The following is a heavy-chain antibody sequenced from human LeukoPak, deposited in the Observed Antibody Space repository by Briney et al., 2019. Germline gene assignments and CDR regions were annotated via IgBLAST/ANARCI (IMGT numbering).Heavy chain of an antibody. V-gene: IGHV3-7*01. J-gene: IGHJ6*02. CDR1: GSTLSSYW. D-gene: IGHD4/OR15-4a*01. CDR3: ARDLVVPGAYFYGMDV. CDR2: LNQDGSDK. Sequence: GGSLRLSCAASGSTLSSYWMSWVRQAPGKGLEWVANLNQDGSDKYYVDSVKGPFTISRDNAKNSLYLQMNSLRVDDTAVYYCARDLVVPGAYFYGMDVWGQGTTVTVSS.